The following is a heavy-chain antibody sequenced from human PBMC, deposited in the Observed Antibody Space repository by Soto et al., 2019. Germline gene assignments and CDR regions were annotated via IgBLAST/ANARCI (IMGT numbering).Heavy chain of an antibody. D-gene: IGHD1-20*01. CDR1: GYSFTSYD. CDR2: MTPISGET. V-gene: IGHV1-8*01. CDR3: ARNKWNTGDFDY. Sequence: QVQLVQSGAEVKKPGGSVKVSCKASGYSFTSYDINWVRQASGQGLEWLGWMTPISGETGYAQKFQGRVSMTRDTSTSTAYVELSSLTYEDSAIYYCARNKWNTGDFDYWGHGTLVTVSS. J-gene: IGHJ4*01.